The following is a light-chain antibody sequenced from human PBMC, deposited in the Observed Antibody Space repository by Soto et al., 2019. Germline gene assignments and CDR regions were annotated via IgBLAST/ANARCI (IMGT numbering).Light chain of an antibody. CDR1: SSDVGGYNY. Sequence: QSALTQPASVSGSPGQSVTISCTGTSSDVGGYNYVSWYQQHPGKAPKLVIYGVNYRPSGVSARFSGSKFQNTASLTISGLQAEDEADYYCSSYRTGSVVLFGGGTKLTGL. V-gene: IGLV2-14*01. J-gene: IGLJ3*02. CDR3: SSYRTGSVVL. CDR2: GVN.